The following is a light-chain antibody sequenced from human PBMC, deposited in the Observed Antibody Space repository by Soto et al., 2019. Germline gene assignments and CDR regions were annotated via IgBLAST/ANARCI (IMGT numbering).Light chain of an antibody. CDR2: GAS. CDR3: QQSYSVPYT. J-gene: IGKJ2*01. V-gene: IGKV1-5*01. Sequence: DIQMTQSPSTLSGSVGDRVTITCRASQTISSWLAWYQQKPGKAPKLLIFGASTLHNGVPPRFSGLGSGTHFTLTIINLQPEDAAAYYCQQSYSVPYTFGQGPRWIS. CDR1: QTISSW.